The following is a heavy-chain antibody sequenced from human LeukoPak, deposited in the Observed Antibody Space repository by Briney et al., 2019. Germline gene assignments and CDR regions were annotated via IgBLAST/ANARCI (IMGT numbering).Heavy chain of an antibody. D-gene: IGHD3-10*01. CDR2: FDPEDGET. CDR1: GYTLTELS. V-gene: IGHV1-24*01. Sequence: ASVKVSCKVSGYTLTELSMHWVRQAPGKGLEWMGGFDPEDGETIYAQKFQGRVTMTEDTSTDTAYMELSSLRSEDTAVYYCARDQRGVGGLDYWGQGTLVTVSS. CDR3: ARDQRGVGGLDY. J-gene: IGHJ4*02.